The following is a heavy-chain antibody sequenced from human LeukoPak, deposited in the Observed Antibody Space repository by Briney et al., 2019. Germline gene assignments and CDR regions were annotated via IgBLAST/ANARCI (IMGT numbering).Heavy chain of an antibody. CDR3: ARDRASDCSGGSCYRFWFDP. CDR1: GFTFTTNS. D-gene: IGHD2-15*01. J-gene: IGHJ5*02. CDR2: IKQDGSEK. V-gene: IGHV3-7*03. Sequence: SLRLSSAPSGFTFTTNSMNCVRHAPEKVREWVSNIKQDGSEKYYVTSVKGRFTISRDNAKNSLYLQMNSLRAEDTAVYYCARDRASDCSGGSCYRFWFDPWGQGTLVTVSS.